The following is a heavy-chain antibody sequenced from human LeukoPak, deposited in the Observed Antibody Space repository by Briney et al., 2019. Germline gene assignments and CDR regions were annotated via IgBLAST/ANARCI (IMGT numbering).Heavy chain of an antibody. CDR1: GFSFSSYW. Sequence: GGSLRLSCAASGFSFSSYWMYWVRHVAGKGLVWVSRIKSDGSITSYADSVKGRFTISRDNAKNTLYLQMNSLRVEDTAVYYCTTLYGGSLDYWGQGTLVTVSS. J-gene: IGHJ4*02. V-gene: IGHV3-74*01. D-gene: IGHD5-12*01. CDR3: TTLYGGSLDY. CDR2: IKSDGSIT.